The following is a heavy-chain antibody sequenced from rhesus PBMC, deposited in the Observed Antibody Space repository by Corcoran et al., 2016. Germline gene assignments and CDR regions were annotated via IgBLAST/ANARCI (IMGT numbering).Heavy chain of an antibody. Sequence: QVQLQESGPGLVKPSETLSLTCAVSGYSISSNYWSWIRQPPGKGLEWIGYIYGSSGSTYSNPSLKSRVTISTDTSKNQFSLKLSSVTAADTAVYYCAGSVEQRLVDFDYWGQGVLVTVSS. J-gene: IGHJ4*01. CDR2: IYGSSGST. CDR3: AGSVEQRLVDFDY. D-gene: IGHD6S26*01. CDR1: GYSISSNY. V-gene: IGHV4-147*01.